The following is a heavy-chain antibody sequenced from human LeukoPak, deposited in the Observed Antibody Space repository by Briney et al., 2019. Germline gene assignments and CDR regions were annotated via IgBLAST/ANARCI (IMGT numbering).Heavy chain of an antibody. D-gene: IGHD6-6*01. CDR2: ISWNSGSI. J-gene: IGHJ4*02. Sequence: PGRSLRLSCAASGFTFDDYAMHWVRQAPGKGLEWVSGISWNSGSIGYADSVKGRFTISRDNAKNSLYLQMNSLRAEDTALYYCAKDIYSSSSEGILDYWGQGTLVTVSS. CDR1: GFTFDDYA. CDR3: AKDIYSSSSEGILDY. V-gene: IGHV3-9*01.